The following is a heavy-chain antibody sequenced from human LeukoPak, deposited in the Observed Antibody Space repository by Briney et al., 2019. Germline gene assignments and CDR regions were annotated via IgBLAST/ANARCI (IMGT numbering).Heavy chain of an antibody. CDR1: GYTPTELS. J-gene: IGHJ4*02. CDR3: ATVHRIVVGAPYYFDS. Sequence: ASVKVSCKVSGYTPTELSMHWVRQAPGKGLEWMGGFDPEAGERIYAQKFQGRVTMTEDTSIDTGYMELSSLRSEDTAVYYCATVHRIVVGAPYYFDSWGPGTLVTVSS. V-gene: IGHV1-24*01. CDR2: FDPEAGER. D-gene: IGHD3-22*01.